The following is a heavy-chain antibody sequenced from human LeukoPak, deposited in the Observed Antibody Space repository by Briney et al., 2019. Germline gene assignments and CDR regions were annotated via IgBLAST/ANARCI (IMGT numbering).Heavy chain of an antibody. CDR3: AREPIAAAGTDY. Sequence: GGSLRLSCAASGFTFSSYAMHWVRQAPGKGLEWVAVISYDGSNKYYADSVKGRFTISRDNSKNTLYLQMNSLRAKDTAVYYCAREPIAAAGTDYWGQETLVTVSS. V-gene: IGHV3-30*01. J-gene: IGHJ4*02. D-gene: IGHD6-13*01. CDR2: ISYDGSNK. CDR1: GFTFSSYA.